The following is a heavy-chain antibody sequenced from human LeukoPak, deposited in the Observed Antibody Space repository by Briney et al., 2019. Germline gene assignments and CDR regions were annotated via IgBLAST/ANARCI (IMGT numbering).Heavy chain of an antibody. Sequence: GGSLRLSCTASGLTLTNHWMIWVRQAPGKGLEWVANINHDASEKYYVGSVEGRFTISRDNAKNSLFLQMNSLRAEDTGVYYCATSSYSSSSSWGQGTLVTVSS. CDR2: INHDASEK. D-gene: IGHD6-6*01. V-gene: IGHV3-7*01. CDR1: GLTLTNHW. J-gene: IGHJ5*02. CDR3: ATSSYSSSSS.